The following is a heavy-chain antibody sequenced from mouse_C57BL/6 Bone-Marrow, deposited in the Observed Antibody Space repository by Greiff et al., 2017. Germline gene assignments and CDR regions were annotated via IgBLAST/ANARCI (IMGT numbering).Heavy chain of an antibody. J-gene: IGHJ2*01. V-gene: IGHV5-9-1*02. CDR2: ISSGGDYI. CDR1: GFTFSSYA. Sequence: EVKLVESGEGLVKPGGSLKLSCAASGFTFSSYAMPWVRQTPEKRLEWVAYISSGGDYIYYADTVQGRFTISSDNARNTQYLQMSSLKSEAAAMYYCTRVYSTPRGYNFDYWGQGTTLTVSS. CDR3: TRVYSTPRGYNFDY. D-gene: IGHD2-5*01.